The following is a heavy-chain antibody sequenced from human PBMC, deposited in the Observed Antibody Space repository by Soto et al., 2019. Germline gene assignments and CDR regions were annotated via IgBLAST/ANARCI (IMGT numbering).Heavy chain of an antibody. V-gene: IGHV1-3*01. J-gene: IGHJ5*01. CDR2: IDPATGNT. Sequence: QVQLLQSGAEVKKPGASVKVSCKASGYTFTTFSIQWVRQAPGQSLEWMGWIDPATGNTKYSQKFQGRVSFTRDTSARTAYMELSSLTSEDTSVFYCAIIYPMPHDSWGQGTLVTVSS. D-gene: IGHD2-2*02. CDR1: GYTFTTFS. CDR3: AIIYPMPHDS.